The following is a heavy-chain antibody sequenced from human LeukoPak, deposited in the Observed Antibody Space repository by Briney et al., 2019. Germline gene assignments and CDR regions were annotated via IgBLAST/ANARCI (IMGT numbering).Heavy chain of an antibody. CDR1: GYTFTGYY. CDR2: INPNSGGT. J-gene: IGHJ4*02. CDR3: ARFGVGATHYFDY. V-gene: IGHV1-2*02. D-gene: IGHD1-26*01. Sequence: ASVKVSCKASGYTFTGYYMHWVRQAPGQGLEWMGWINPNSGGTNYAQKFQGRVTMTRDTSISTAYVELSRLRSDDTAVYYCARFGVGATHYFDYWGQGTLVTVSS.